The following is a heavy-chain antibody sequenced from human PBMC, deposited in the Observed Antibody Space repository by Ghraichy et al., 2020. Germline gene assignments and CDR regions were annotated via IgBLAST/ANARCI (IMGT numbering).Heavy chain of an antibody. V-gene: IGHV3-21*01. J-gene: IGHJ6*03. Sequence: GGSLRLSCAASGFTFSSYSMNWVRQAPGKGLEWVSSISSSSSYIYYADSVKGRFTISRDNAKNSLYLQMNSLRAEDTAVYYCAREPLIVGATSHYYMDVWGKGTTVTVSS. CDR3: AREPLIVGATSHYYMDV. CDR1: GFTFSSYS. CDR2: ISSSSSYI. D-gene: IGHD1-26*01.